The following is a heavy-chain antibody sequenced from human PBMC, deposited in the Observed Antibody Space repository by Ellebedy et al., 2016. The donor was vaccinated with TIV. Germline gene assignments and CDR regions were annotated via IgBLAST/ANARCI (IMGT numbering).Heavy chain of an antibody. V-gene: IGHV3-23*01. Sequence: GESLKISCAASAFTFRNFTMTLVRQAPGKGLAWVSSISSSGVSSYYADSVRGRVTITRDNSKSTLFLQMDSRRGDDSAEYYCAKLDSSGYYYGRLDYWGQGTLVTVSS. CDR3: AKLDSSGYYYGRLDY. CDR1: AFTFRNFT. D-gene: IGHD3-22*01. J-gene: IGHJ4*02. CDR2: ISSSGVSS.